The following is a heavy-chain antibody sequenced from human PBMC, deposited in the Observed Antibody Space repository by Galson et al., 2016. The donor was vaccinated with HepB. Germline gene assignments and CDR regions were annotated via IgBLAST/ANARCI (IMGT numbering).Heavy chain of an antibody. CDR2: IYNRGNT. Sequence: TLSLTCTVSGDSINGFYCSWIRQPPGKGLEWIGYIYNRGNTNYNPSLKSRVTLSIDTSKNQFSLKMTSVTVADTAVYYCTTGRAARPGYWGQGTQVTVSS. CDR3: TTGRAARPGY. J-gene: IGHJ4*02. D-gene: IGHD6-6*01. V-gene: IGHV4-59*01. CDR1: GDSINGFY.